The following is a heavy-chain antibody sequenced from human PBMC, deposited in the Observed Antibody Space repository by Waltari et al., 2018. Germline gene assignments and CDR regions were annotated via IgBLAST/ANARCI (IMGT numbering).Heavy chain of an antibody. V-gene: IGHV1-69*01. J-gene: IGHJ4*02. D-gene: IGHD6-19*01. CDR2: IIPIFGTA. CDR1: GGTFSSYA. CDR3: ASRIAVAGTAAPPDY. Sequence: QVQLVQSGAEVKKPGSSVKVSCKASGGTFSSYAISWVRQAPGQGLEWMGGIIPIFGTANYAQKVQGRGTITADESTSTAYRELSSLRSEDTAVYYCASRIAVAGTAAPPDYWGQGTLVTVSS.